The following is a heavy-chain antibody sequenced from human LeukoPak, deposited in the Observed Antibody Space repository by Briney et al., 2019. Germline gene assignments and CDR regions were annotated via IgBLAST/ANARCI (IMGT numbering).Heavy chain of an antibody. J-gene: IGHJ4*02. V-gene: IGHV4-39*07. CDR3: ARGWSEAAAGPNDY. CDR1: GGSISSSSYY. CDR2: IYYSGST. Sequence: SETLSLTCTVSGGSISSSSYYWGWIRQPPGKGLEWIGGIYYSGSTYYNPSLKSRVTISVDTSKNQFSLKLNSVTAADTAVYYCARGWSEAAAGPNDYWGQGTLVTVSS. D-gene: IGHD6-13*01.